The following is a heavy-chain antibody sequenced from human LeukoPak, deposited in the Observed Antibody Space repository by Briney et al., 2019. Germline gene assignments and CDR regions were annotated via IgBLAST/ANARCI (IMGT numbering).Heavy chain of an antibody. CDR1: GFTFSSYA. CDR2: ISGSGGST. Sequence: GGSLRLSCADSGFTFSSYAMSWVRQAPGKGLEWVSAISGSGGSTYYADSVKGRFTISRDNSKNTLYLQMNSLRAEDTAVYYCARGSSSWFGEGNFDYWGQGTLVTVSS. CDR3: ARGSSSWFGEGNFDY. J-gene: IGHJ4*02. D-gene: IGHD6-13*01. V-gene: IGHV3-23*01.